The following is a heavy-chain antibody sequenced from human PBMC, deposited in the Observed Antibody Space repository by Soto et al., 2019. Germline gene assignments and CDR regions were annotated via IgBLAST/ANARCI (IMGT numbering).Heavy chain of an antibody. V-gene: IGHV1-2*04. D-gene: IGHD6-13*01. CDR3: ARDGRVFYGMDV. Sequence: ASVKVSCKASGYTFTGYYIHWVRQAPGQGLEWMGWINPNSGGTNYAQKFQGWVTMTRDTSISTAYMELSRLRSDDTAVYYCARDGRVFYGMDVWGQGTTVTVSS. J-gene: IGHJ6*02. CDR1: GYTFTGYY. CDR2: INPNSGGT.